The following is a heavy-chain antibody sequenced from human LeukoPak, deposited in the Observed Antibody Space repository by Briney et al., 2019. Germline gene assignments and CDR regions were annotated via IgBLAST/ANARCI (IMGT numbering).Heavy chain of an antibody. D-gene: IGHD2-2*01. CDR3: ARGLYCSSTSCYLGYYYGMDV. CDR1: GGSFSGYY. Sequence: PSETLSLTCAVYGGSFSGYYWSWIRQPPGKGLEWIGEINHSGSTNYNPSLKSRVTISVDTSKNQFSLKLSSVTAADTAVYYCARGLYCSSTSCYLGYYYGMDVWGQGTTVTVSS. CDR2: INHSGST. J-gene: IGHJ6*02. V-gene: IGHV4-34*01.